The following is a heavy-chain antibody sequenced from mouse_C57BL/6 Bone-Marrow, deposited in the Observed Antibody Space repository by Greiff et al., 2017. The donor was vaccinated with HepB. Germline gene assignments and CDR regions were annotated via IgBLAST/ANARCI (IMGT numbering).Heavy chain of an antibody. CDR1: EYEFPSHD. CDR2: INSDGGST. J-gene: IGHJ3*01. Sequence: EVKLQESGGGLVQPGESLKLSCESNEYEFPSHDMSWVRKTPEKRLELVAAINSDGGSTYYPDTMERRFIISRDNTKKTLYLQMSSLRSEDTALYYCARHGRYSNSAWFAYWGQGTLVTVSA. V-gene: IGHV5-2*01. CDR3: ARHGRYSNSAWFAY. D-gene: IGHD2-5*01.